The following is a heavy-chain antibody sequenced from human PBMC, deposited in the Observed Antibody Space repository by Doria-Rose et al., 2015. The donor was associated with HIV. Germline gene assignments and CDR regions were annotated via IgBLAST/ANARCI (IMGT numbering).Heavy chain of an antibody. D-gene: IGHD6-13*01. Sequence: QITLKESGPVLVKPTETLTLTRTVSGVSLSSPGMGVSWIRQPPGKALEWLANTFSDDERSYTTSLKSRLTISRGTSKSQVVLTMTDMDPVDTATYYCARIKSSRWYHKYYFDFWGQGTLVIVSA. CDR1: GVSLSSPGMG. J-gene: IGHJ4*02. CDR3: ARIKSSRWYHKYYFDF. V-gene: IGHV2-26*01. CDR2: TFSDDER.